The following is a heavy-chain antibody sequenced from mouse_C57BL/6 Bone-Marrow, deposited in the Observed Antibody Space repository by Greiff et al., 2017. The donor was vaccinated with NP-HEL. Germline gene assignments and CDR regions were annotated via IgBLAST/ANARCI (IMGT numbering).Heavy chain of an antibody. Sequence: EVQRVESGGGLVKPGGSLKLSCAASGFTFSSYAMSWVRQTPEKRLEWVATISDGGSYTYYPDNVKGRFTISRDNAKNNLYLQMSHLKSEDTAMYYCARDPSPGSSFFFDVWGTGTTVTVSS. CDR3: ARDPSPGSSFFFDV. V-gene: IGHV5-4*01. CDR1: GFTFSSYA. CDR2: ISDGGSYT. J-gene: IGHJ1*03. D-gene: IGHD1-1*01.